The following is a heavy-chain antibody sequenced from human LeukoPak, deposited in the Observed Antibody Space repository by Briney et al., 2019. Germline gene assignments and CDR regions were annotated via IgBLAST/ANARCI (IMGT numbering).Heavy chain of an antibody. CDR2: ISAYNGNT. Sequence: ASVKVSCKASGYTFTSYGISWVRQAPGQGLEWMGWISAYNGNTNYAQKLQGRVTMTTDTSTSTAYMELRSLRSDDTAVYYCASMYSSPSNYYYYYMDVWGKGTTVTVSS. CDR1: GYTFTSYG. CDR3: ASMYSSPSNYYYYYMDV. V-gene: IGHV1-18*01. J-gene: IGHJ6*03. D-gene: IGHD6-13*01.